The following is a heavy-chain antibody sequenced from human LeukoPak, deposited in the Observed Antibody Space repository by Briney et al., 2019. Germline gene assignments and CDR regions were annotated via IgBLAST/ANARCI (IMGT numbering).Heavy chain of an antibody. V-gene: IGHV4-61*02. CDR1: GGSISSGGYY. D-gene: IGHD3-10*01. CDR3: ARDKYYGSGSIFDY. Sequence: PSQTLSLTCAVSGGSISSGGYYWSWIRQPAGKGLEWIGRIYTSGSTNYNPSLKSRVTMSVDTSKNQFSLKLSSVTAADTAVYYCARDKYYGSGSIFDYWGQGTLVTVSS. CDR2: IYTSGST. J-gene: IGHJ4*02.